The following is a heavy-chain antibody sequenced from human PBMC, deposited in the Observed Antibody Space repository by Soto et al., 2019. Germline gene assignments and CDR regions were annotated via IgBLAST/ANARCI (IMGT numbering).Heavy chain of an antibody. D-gene: IGHD6-19*01. CDR3: ARSVAVPGAHIDY. CDR1: GGSISGSY. V-gene: IGHV4-59*01. J-gene: IGHJ4*02. CDR2: VYYTGST. Sequence: PSETLSLTCIVSGGSISGSYCCWIRQSPGKGLEWLGYVYYTGSTNYSPSLRSRVSISVDTSKNEFSLRLSSVTAADTAVYFCARSVAVPGAHIDYWGQGTQVTVSS.